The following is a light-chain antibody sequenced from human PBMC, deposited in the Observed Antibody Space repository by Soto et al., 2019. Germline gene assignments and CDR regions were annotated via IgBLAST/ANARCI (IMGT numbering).Light chain of an antibody. CDR2: DAS. CDR1: QSVSSY. V-gene: IGKV3-11*01. Sequence: IVLTQSPATLSLSPWERATLSCRASQSVSSYLAWYQQKPGQAPRLLIYDASNRATGVPARFSGSGSGTDFTLTISDLQSEDFAVYYCQQRRYSLTFGGGTKVDIK. J-gene: IGKJ4*01. CDR3: QQRRYSLT.